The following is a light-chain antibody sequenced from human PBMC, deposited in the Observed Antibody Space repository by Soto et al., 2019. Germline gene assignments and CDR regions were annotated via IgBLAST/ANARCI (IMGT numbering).Light chain of an antibody. CDR2: DAS. J-gene: IGKJ5*01. CDR3: QQYNNYPYT. V-gene: IGKV1-5*01. CDR1: QSIKSW. Sequence: DIQMTQSPSTLSASVGDRVTITCRASQSIKSWLAWYQQKKGTAPKILIYDASSLESGVPSRFRGSGSGTEFTLTISRLQPDDFETYYCQQYNNYPYTFGQGTRLEIK.